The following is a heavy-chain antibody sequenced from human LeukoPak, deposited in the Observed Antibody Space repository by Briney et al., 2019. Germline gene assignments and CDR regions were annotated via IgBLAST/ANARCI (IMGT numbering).Heavy chain of an antibody. CDR3: AKYLVVEETFDY. Sequence: GGSLRLSCAASGFSFGSYAMSWVRQAPGKGLEWVSAISGSGGSTYYADSVKGRFTISRDNSKNTPYLQMNSLRAEDTAVYYCAKYLVVEETFDYWGQGTLVTVSS. V-gene: IGHV3-23*01. CDR1: GFSFGSYA. D-gene: IGHD2-15*01. J-gene: IGHJ4*02. CDR2: ISGSGGST.